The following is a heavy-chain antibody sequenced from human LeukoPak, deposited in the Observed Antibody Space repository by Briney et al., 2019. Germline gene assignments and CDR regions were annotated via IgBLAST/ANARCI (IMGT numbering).Heavy chain of an antibody. CDR3: ARGLSMIVVVVHDWYFDL. CDR1: VCSISSSSDY. CDR2: IYYSRST. Sequence: SEILSLTWTVSVCSISSSSDYWGWIRQPPGKGLESIGNIYYSRSTHYSPSLKSRVTISVDTSKNQFSLKLSSVTAADTAVYYCARGLSMIVVVVHDWYFDLWGRGTLVTVSS. J-gene: IGHJ2*01. V-gene: IGHV4-39*01. D-gene: IGHD3-22*01.